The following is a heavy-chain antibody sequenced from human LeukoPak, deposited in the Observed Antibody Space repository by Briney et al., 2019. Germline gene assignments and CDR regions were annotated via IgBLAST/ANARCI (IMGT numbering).Heavy chain of an antibody. V-gene: IGHV4-4*07. J-gene: IGHJ4*02. Sequence: SETLSLTCTVSGGSINFYYWSWIRQPAGKGLEWIGRIYSTGSTNYSPSLKSRVTMSVDKSKNQFSLNLSSVTAADTAVYYCTRGIADPYSFDSWGQGTLVTVSS. CDR3: TRGIADPYSFDS. CDR2: IYSTGST. D-gene: IGHD6-13*01. CDR1: GGSINFYY.